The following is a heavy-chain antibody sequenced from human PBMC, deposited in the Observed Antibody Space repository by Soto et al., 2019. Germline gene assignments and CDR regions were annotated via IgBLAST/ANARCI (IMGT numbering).Heavy chain of an antibody. CDR3: ARHHRYDSGTYYNTVDY. Sequence: SETLSLTCTVSGGSISSSSYYWGWIRQPPGKGLEWIGSIFYSGSTYYNPSLKSRVTISVDTSKNQFSLKLSSVTAADTAVYHCARHHRYDSGTYYNTVDYWGQGTLVTVSS. V-gene: IGHV4-39*01. J-gene: IGHJ4*02. D-gene: IGHD3-10*01. CDR2: IFYSGST. CDR1: GGSISSSSYY.